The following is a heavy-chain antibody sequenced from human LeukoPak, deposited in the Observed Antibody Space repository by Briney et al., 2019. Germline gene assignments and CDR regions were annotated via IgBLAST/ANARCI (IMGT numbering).Heavy chain of an antibody. D-gene: IGHD4-17*01. Sequence: PGGSLRLSCAASAFRFSSFAMTWVRQAPGKGLEWVSGIHGNGETTYYADSVKGRFTISRDNSRELLYLQMNSLRVEDTAVYYCAKDPNGDYVGAFDSWGQGTIVTVSS. CDR2: IHGNGETT. CDR1: AFRFSSFA. J-gene: IGHJ3*02. CDR3: AKDPNGDYVGAFDS. V-gene: IGHV3-23*01.